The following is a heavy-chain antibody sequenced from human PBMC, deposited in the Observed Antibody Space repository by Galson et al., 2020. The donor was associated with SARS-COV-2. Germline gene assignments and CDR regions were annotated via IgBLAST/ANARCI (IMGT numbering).Heavy chain of an antibody. CDR1: GYTLTELS. CDR2: FDPEDGET. D-gene: IGHD3-10*01. Sequence: ASVKVSCKVSGYTLTELSMHWVRQAPGKGLEWVGGFDPEDGETIYAQKFQGRVTMTEDTSTDTAYMELSSLRSEDTAVYYCATSPPLITSGNGNWFDPWGQGTLVTVSS. J-gene: IGHJ5*02. V-gene: IGHV1-24*01. CDR3: ATSPPLITSGNGNWFDP.